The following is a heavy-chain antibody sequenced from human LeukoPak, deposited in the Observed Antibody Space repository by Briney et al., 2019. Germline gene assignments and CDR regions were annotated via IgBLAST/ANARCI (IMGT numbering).Heavy chain of an antibody. CDR3: ARVQGHPPNGLDI. CDR1: GFTFSSYW. J-gene: IGHJ3*02. V-gene: IGHV3-74*01. Sequence: GGSLRLSCAASGFTFSSYWIHWVRQAPGKGLVWVSRINSDGSSTSYADAVKGRFTISRDNAKNTAYLQMNSLRAEDTAVYYCARVQGHPPNGLDIWGQGTMVTVSS. D-gene: IGHD2-8*01. CDR2: INSDGSST.